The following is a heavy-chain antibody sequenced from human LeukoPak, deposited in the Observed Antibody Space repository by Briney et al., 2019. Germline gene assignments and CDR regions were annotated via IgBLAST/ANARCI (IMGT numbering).Heavy chain of an antibody. J-gene: IGHJ3*02. CDR3: ARTRPRPLYYDILTGYRPDAFDI. CDR1: GYTFTSYG. Sequence: ASVKVSCKASGYTFTSYGISWVRQAPGQGLERMGWINAYNGNTNYAQKLQGRVTMTTDTSTSTAYMELRSLRSDDTAVYYCARTRPRPLYYDILTGYRPDAFDIWGQGTMVTVSS. V-gene: IGHV1-18*01. D-gene: IGHD3-9*01. CDR2: INAYNGNT.